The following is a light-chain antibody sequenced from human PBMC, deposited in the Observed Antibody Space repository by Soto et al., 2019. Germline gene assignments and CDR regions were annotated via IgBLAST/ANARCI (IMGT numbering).Light chain of an antibody. J-gene: IGLJ2*01. CDR2: QDG. V-gene: IGLV3-1*01. CDR1: KLGDTY. Sequence: SYELTQPPSVSVSPGQTASITCSGDKLGDTYTCWYQQKLGQSPVLVIYQDGKRPSGIPERFSGSSSGNTATLTISGTQAMDEADYYCQAWHSTTPVIFGGGTKLTVL. CDR3: QAWHSTTPVI.